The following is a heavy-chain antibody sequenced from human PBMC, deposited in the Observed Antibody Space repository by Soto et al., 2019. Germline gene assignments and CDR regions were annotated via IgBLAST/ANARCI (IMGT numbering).Heavy chain of an antibody. V-gene: IGHV1-2*04. D-gene: IGHD2-15*01. CDR3: ASSQRYCSGSSCYSGYYGMDV. Sequence: GASVKVSCKASGYTFTGYYMHWVRQAPGQGLEWMGWINPNSGGTNYAQKFQGWVTMTRDTSISTAYMELSRLRSDDTAVYYCASSQRYCSGSSCYSGYYGMDVWGQGTTVTVSS. CDR1: GYTFTGYY. CDR2: INPNSGGT. J-gene: IGHJ6*02.